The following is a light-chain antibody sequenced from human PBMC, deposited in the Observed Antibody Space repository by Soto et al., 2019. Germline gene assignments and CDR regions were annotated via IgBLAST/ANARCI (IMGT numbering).Light chain of an antibody. J-gene: IGKJ1*01. V-gene: IGKV3-15*01. CDR1: QSVSSY. CDR2: GAS. Sequence: EIVMTQSPATLSVSPVERATLSCRASQSVSSYLAWYQQKPGQAPRLLIYGASTRATGIPDTFSGTGSATAFTLTISSLQSDDVAVYYCQQYYDWPQTFGQGTKVDIK. CDR3: QQYYDWPQT.